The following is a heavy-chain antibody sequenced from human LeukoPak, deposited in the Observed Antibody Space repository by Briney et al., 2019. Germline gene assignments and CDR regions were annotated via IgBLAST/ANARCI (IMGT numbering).Heavy chain of an antibody. J-gene: IGHJ4*02. V-gene: IGHV4-34*01. CDR1: GGSFSGYH. CDR3: ARRPDGFDY. Sequence: KPSGTLSLTCDVYGGSFSGYHWSWIRQPPGKGLEWIGEINHSGSTNYNPSLKNRVTISVDTSKNQFSLKVSSVTAADTAVYYCARRPDGFDYWGQGTLVTVSS. D-gene: IGHD5-24*01. CDR2: INHSGST.